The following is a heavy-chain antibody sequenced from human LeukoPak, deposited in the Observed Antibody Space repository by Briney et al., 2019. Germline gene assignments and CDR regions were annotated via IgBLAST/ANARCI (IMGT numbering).Heavy chain of an antibody. J-gene: IGHJ3*01. CDR1: GFTFSSYG. D-gene: IGHD3-9*01. CDR2: IRYDGSNK. V-gene: IGHV3-30*02. CDR3: ARVLLGMSAFDL. Sequence: GGSLRLSCAASGFTFSSYGMHWVRQAPGKGLEWVAFIRYDGSNKYYADSVKGRFTISRDNSKNTLYLQMNSLRAEDTAVYSCARVLLGMSAFDLWGQGTMVSVSS.